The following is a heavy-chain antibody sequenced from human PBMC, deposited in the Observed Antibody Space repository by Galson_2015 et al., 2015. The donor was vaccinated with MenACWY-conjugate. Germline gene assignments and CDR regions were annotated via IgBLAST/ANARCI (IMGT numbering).Heavy chain of an antibody. Sequence: SAKVSCKASGGTSSNYAIRWARQAPGHGLVWMGRTITTVGRVTYEQTFKGRVTITADSSTTTAYTDLSSLRSDVTAVDYCARAWTDFNLWSGYCDYWGQGTLITVSS. V-gene: IGHV1-69*04. CDR2: TITTVGRV. CDR1: GGTSSNYA. CDR3: ARAWTDFNLWSGYCDY. D-gene: IGHD3-3*01. J-gene: IGHJ4*02.